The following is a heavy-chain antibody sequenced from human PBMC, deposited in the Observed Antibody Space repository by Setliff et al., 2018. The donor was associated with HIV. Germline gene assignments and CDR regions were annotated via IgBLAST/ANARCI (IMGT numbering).Heavy chain of an antibody. D-gene: IGHD5-18*01. J-gene: IGHJ4*02. CDR1: GGSISSSTYY. V-gene: IGHV4-39*07. Sequence: SETLSLTCTVSGGSISSSTYYWGWIRQPPGKGLEWIASIYQSGSTYYNQSLKSRVIISIDTSKNQFSLKLSSVTAADTAVYYCAILRGYSYGYFFDYWGQGMLVTVS. CDR2: IYQSGST. CDR3: AILRGYSYGYFFDY.